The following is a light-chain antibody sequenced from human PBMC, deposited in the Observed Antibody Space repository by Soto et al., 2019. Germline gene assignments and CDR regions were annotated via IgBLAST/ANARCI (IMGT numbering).Light chain of an antibody. CDR1: SNY. Sequence: QSALTQPRSVSGSPGQSVTISCTRTSNYVSWYQQHPGQAPQLMIYDVNKRPSGIPDRFSGSKSGNTASLTISGLQAEDEADYYFCSFAGSYTTYVFGAGTKLTVL. J-gene: IGLJ1*01. CDR2: DVN. V-gene: IGLV2-11*01. CDR3: CSFAGSYTTYV.